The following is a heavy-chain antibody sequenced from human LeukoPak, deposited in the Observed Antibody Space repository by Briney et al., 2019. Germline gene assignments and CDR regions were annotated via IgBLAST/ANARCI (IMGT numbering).Heavy chain of an antibody. CDR2: FDPEDGET. V-gene: IGHV1-24*01. CDR1: GYTLTELS. Sequence: ASVKVSCKVSGYTLTELSMHWVRQAPGKGLEWIGGFDPEDGETIYAQKFQGRVTMTEDTSTDTAYMELSSLRSEDTAVYYCATPRLTGYPYYYYGMDVWGQGTTVTVSS. D-gene: IGHD3-9*01. CDR3: ATPRLTGYPYYYYGMDV. J-gene: IGHJ6*02.